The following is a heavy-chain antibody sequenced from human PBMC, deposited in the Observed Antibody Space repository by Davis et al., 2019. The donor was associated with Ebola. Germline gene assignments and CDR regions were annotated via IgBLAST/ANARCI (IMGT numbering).Heavy chain of an antibody. J-gene: IGHJ6*04. CDR1: GFTFSSYS. V-gene: IGHV3-21*01. CDR3: ARVDGSYGMDV. Sequence: GESLKISCAASGFTFSSYSMNWVRQAPGKGLEWVSSISSRSYFIYYADSLKGRFTISRDNAKNSLYLQMNSLRAEDTAVYYCARVDGSYGMDVWGKGTTVTVSS. D-gene: IGHD3-10*01. CDR2: ISSRSYFI.